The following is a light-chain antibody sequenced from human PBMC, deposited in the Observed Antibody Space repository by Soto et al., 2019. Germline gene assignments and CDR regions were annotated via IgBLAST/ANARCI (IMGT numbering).Light chain of an antibody. V-gene: IGKV3-20*01. CDR3: QQYGSSPLYT. J-gene: IGKJ2*01. Sequence: EIVLTQSPGTLSLSPGERATLSCRASQSVSSSYLAWYQHKPGQAPRLLIYGASSRATGIPDRSSGSGSGTDFTLTISRLEPEDFAVYYCQQYGSSPLYTFGQGTKLEIK. CDR1: QSVSSSY. CDR2: GAS.